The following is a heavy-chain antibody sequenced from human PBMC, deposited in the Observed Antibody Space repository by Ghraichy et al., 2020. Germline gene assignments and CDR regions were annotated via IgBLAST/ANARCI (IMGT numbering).Heavy chain of an antibody. V-gene: IGHV1-3*01. CDR3: ARDGIAARRGMSDYYYYMDV. J-gene: IGHJ6*03. CDR1: GYTFTSYA. CDR2: INAGNGNT. D-gene: IGHD6-6*01. Sequence: ASVKVSCKASGYTFTSYAMHWVRQAPGQRLEWMGWINAGNGNTKYSQKFQGRVTITRDTSASTAYMELSSLRSEDTAVYYCARDGIAARRGMSDYYYYMDVWGKGTTVTVSS.